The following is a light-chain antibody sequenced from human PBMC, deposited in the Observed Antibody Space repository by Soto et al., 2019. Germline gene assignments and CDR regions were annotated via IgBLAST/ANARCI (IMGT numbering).Light chain of an antibody. CDR2: GAA. CDR3: QQYGRSPV. J-gene: IGKJ4*01. CDR1: QSLTNTD. Sequence: IVLTQSPGTLSLSPGERATLSCRASQSLTNTDVAWYQQRPGQSPRLLIFGAAVRATGIPERFSGSGSGTEFTLTISRLEPDDFAVYFCQQYGRSPVFGGGTKVEMK. V-gene: IGKV3-20*01.